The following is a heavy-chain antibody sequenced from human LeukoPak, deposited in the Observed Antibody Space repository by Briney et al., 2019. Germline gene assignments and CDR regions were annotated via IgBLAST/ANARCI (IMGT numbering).Heavy chain of an antibody. J-gene: IGHJ4*01. CDR1: GFTFSNYW. Sequence: GSLRLSCAASGFTFSNYWMHWVRQAPGKGLVWVSRIKSDGSRTDYADSVKGRFTISRDNAKNTLYLQMNSLRAEDTAVYYCARELPFDYWGQGTLVTVSS. CDR2: IKSDGSRT. CDR3: ARELPFDY. V-gene: IGHV3-74*01.